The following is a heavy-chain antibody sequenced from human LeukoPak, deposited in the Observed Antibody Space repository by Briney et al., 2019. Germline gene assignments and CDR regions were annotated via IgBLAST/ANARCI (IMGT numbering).Heavy chain of an antibody. CDR3: AREYSSSSGSVSDY. V-gene: IGHV3-23*01. CDR1: GFTFSSYA. Sequence: GGSLRLSCAASGFTFSSYAMSWVRQAPGKGLEWVSAISGSGGSTYYADSVKGRFTISRDNAKNSLYLQMNSLRDEDTAVYYCAREYSSSSGSVSDYWGQGTLVTVSS. J-gene: IGHJ4*02. D-gene: IGHD6-6*01. CDR2: ISGSGGST.